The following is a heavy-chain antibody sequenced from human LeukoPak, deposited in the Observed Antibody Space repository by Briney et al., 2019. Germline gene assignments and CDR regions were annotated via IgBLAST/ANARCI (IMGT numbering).Heavy chain of an antibody. Sequence: GGSLRLSCAASGFTFSTYWMSWVRQAPGKGLEWVANIKQDGSEKYYVDSVKGRFTISRDNSKNTGYLQMNSLRGDDTAVYYCAKSTGYSSGWFDYWGQGTLVTVSS. CDR1: GFTFSTYW. J-gene: IGHJ4*02. D-gene: IGHD6-19*01. CDR2: IKQDGSEK. CDR3: AKSTGYSSGWFDY. V-gene: IGHV3-7*02.